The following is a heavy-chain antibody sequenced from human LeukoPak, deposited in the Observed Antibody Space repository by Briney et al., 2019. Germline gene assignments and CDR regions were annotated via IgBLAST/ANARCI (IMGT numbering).Heavy chain of an antibody. V-gene: IGHV4-4*02. CDR1: GGSVTSTNW. Sequence: SETLSLTCGVSGGSVTSTNWWTWVRQPPGRGLEWIGEVRLDGKTHYNPSLQSRLTILVSLSENHISLRLTSVTAADTAVYYCAREGGFFRPLDYSGQGTLVTVSS. CDR2: VRLDGKT. J-gene: IGHJ4*02. D-gene: IGHD3-3*01. CDR3: AREGGFFRPLDY.